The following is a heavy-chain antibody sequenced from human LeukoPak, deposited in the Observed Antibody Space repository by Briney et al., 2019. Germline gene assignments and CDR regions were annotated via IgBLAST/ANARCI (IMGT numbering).Heavy chain of an antibody. CDR1: GFTFSSYA. Sequence: GGSLRLSCAASGFTFSSYAMHWVRQAPGKGLEWVAVISYDGSNKYYADSVKGRFTISRDNSKNTLYLQMNSLRAEDTAVYYCARKSGSYYVNAFDIWGQGTMVTVSS. CDR2: ISYDGSNK. V-gene: IGHV3-30*04. CDR3: ARKSGSYYVNAFDI. J-gene: IGHJ3*02. D-gene: IGHD1-26*01.